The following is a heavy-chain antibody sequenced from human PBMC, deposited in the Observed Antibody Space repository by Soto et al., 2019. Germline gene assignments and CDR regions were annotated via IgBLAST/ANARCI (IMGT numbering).Heavy chain of an antibody. J-gene: IGHJ6*02. CDR3: ARDHGIAVAGNYYYGMDV. CDR1: GFTFSSYA. CDR2: ISYDGSNK. V-gene: IGHV3-30-3*01. D-gene: IGHD6-19*01. Sequence: GGSLRLSCAASGFTFSSYAMHWVRQAPGKGLEWVAVISYDGSNKYYADSVKGRFTISRDNSKNTLYLQMNSLRAEDTAVYYCARDHGIAVAGNYYYGMDVWGQGTTVTVSS.